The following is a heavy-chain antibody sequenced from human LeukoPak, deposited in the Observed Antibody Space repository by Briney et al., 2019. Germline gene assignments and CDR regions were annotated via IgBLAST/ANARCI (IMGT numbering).Heavy chain of an antibody. D-gene: IGHD3-16*02. J-gene: IGHJ3*02. CDR1: GFIFSNFG. Sequence: GGSLRLSCAASGFIFSNFGMHWVRQAPGKGLEWVAVIWYDGGYKYYLDSVKGRFTISRDNAKNTLYLQMNKLRVEDMAVYYCARAYYVWGSYRPHDAFDIWGQGTMVTVSS. CDR2: IWYDGGYK. CDR3: ARAYYVWGSYRPHDAFDI. V-gene: IGHV3-33*01.